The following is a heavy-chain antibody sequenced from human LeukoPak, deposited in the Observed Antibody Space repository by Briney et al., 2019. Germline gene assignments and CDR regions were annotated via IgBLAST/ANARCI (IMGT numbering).Heavy chain of an antibody. Sequence: ASVKVSCKASGYTFTSYAMHWVRQAPGQRLEWMGWINAGNGNTKYSQKFQGRVTITRDTSASTAYMELSSLRSVDTAVYYCAREKVGSSGWIGWGQGTLVTVSS. J-gene: IGHJ4*02. V-gene: IGHV1-3*01. CDR1: GYTFTSYA. CDR2: INAGNGNT. D-gene: IGHD6-19*01. CDR3: AREKVGSSGWIG.